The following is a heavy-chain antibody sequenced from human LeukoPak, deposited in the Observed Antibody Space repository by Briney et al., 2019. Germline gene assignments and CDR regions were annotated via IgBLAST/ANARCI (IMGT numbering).Heavy chain of an antibody. CDR1: GCTFSDYY. D-gene: IGHD5-18*01. CDR3: ARLGGYSYGPLSFFDY. V-gene: IGHV3-11*04. Sequence: GGSLRLSCAASGCTFSDYYMSWIRQAPGKGLEWVSYISSSGSTIYYADSVKGRFTISRDNAKNSLYLQMNGLRAEDTAVYYCARLGGYSYGPLSFFDYWGQGTLVTVSS. J-gene: IGHJ4*02. CDR2: ISSSGSTI.